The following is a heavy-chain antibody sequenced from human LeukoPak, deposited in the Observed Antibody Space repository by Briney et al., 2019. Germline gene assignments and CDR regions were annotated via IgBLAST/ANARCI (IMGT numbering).Heavy chain of an antibody. CDR1: GGSISSSSYY. J-gene: IGHJ4*02. CDR2: ISYSGNT. D-gene: IGHD2-2*01. V-gene: IGHV4-39*01. Sequence: SETLSLTCTVSGGSISSSSYYWGWIRQPPGEGLEWIGSISYSGNTYYNPSLKSRVTIPVDTSKNQFSLKLSSVTAADTAVYYCARHGKKYQLLIVYWGQGTLVTVSS. CDR3: ARHGKKYQLLIVY.